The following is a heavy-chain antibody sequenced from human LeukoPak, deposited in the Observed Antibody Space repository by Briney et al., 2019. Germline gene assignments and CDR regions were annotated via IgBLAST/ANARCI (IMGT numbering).Heavy chain of an antibody. D-gene: IGHD6-19*01. CDR2: IYHSGST. CDR1: GGSISSYY. V-gene: IGHV4-38-2*02. Sequence: PSETLSLTCTVSGGSISSYYWSWIRQPPGKGLEWIGSIYHSGSTYYNPSLKSRVTISVDTSKNQFSLKLSSVTAADTAVYYCARDPPYSSGWSRAFDYWGQGTLVTVSS. CDR3: ARDPPYSSGWSRAFDY. J-gene: IGHJ4*02.